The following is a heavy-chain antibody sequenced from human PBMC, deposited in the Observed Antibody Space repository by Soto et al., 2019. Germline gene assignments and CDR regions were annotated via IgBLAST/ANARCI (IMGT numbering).Heavy chain of an antibody. Sequence: ASVKVSCKTSGYTFTGYYMHWVRQAPGQGLEWMGWINPNSGGTNYAQKFQGRVTMTRDTSISTAYMELSRLRSDDTAVYYCARKAYSNYIPYDYWGQGTLVTVS. CDR2: INPNSGGT. CDR1: GYTFTGYY. J-gene: IGHJ4*02. V-gene: IGHV1-2*02. D-gene: IGHD4-4*01. CDR3: ARKAYSNYIPYDY.